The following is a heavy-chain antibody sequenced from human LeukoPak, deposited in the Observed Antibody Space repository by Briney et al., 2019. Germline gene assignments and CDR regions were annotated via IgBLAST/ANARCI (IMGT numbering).Heavy chain of an antibody. CDR1: GFTFSSYA. CDR3: ASYDFWSGSNDY. J-gene: IGHJ4*02. V-gene: IGHV3-23*01. D-gene: IGHD3-3*01. Sequence: GGSLRLSCAASGFTFSSYAMSWVRQAPGKGLEWVSAISGSGGSTYYADSVKGRFTISRDNSKNTLYLQMNSLRAEDTAVYYCASYDFWSGSNDYWGQGTLVTVSS. CDR2: ISGSGGST.